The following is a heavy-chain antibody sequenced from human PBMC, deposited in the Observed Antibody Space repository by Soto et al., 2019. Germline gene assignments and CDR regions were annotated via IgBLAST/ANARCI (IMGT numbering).Heavy chain of an antibody. CDR2: ISAGGST. V-gene: IGHV3-23*01. J-gene: IGHJ4*02. CDR3: ARGVTVNY. CDR1: EFTFCSNA. Sequence: EVQLLESGGGLVQPGGSLRLSCSASEFTFCSNAMSWVRQAPGKGLEWVASISAGGSTYYADSVKGRFTISRDNSKNTLYLQMNSLRAEDTAVYYCARGVTVNYWGQGTLVTVSS. D-gene: IGHD4-17*01.